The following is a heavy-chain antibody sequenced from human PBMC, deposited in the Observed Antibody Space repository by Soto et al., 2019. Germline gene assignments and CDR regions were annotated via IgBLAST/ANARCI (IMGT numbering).Heavy chain of an antibody. CDR1: AFSFTNFA. Sequence: QVHLMESVGGVVRPGESLRLSCAASAFSFTNFALHWVRQAPGRGLEWVAVISFDGSNKFYVDSVKGRFTISMDNSKNTLYLQMSSLTPDDTGVYYCARQRQPQAGDYYYFGMDVWGQGTTVTVSS. CDR2: ISFDGSNK. J-gene: IGHJ6*02. D-gene: IGHD6-25*01. CDR3: ARQRQPQAGDYYYFGMDV. V-gene: IGHV3-30*04.